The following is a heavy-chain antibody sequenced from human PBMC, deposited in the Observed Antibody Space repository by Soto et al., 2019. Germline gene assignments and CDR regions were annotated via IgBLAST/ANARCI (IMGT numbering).Heavy chain of an antibody. J-gene: IGHJ4*02. CDR2: ISYDGKKV. D-gene: IGHD4-17*01. V-gene: IGHV3-30*03. CDR1: GFIFGSLG. CDR3: ATRDLQYAYGNFFDF. Sequence: GGSLRLSCAASGFIFGSLGMHWVRQAPGKGLEWVGVISYDGKKVFYGESVKGRFTISRDNSKNTLSLQMNSLRADDTGVYYCATRDLQYAYGNFFDFWGQGTLVTVSS.